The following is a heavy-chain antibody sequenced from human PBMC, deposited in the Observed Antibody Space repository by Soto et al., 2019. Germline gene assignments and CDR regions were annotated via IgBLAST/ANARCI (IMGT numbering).Heavy chain of an antibody. V-gene: IGHV1-3*01. CDR3: ARAVAVTADFDY. D-gene: IGHD2-21*02. CDR2: INAGNGNT. J-gene: IGHJ4*02. CDR1: GYTFTGYA. Sequence: ASVKVSCKASGYTFTGYAMHWVRQAPGQRLEWMGWINAGNGNTKYSQKFQGRVTITRDTSASTAYMELSSLRSEDTAVFYCARAVAVTADFDYWGQGTLVTVSS.